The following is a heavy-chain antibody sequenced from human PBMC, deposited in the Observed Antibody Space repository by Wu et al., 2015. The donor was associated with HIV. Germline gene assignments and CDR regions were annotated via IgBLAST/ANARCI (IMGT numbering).Heavy chain of an antibody. CDR1: GYIFTDYG. Sequence: VQLVQSRGEVKKPGASVRIACKSSGYIFTDYGIHWVRQAPGEGLEWMGWISAQNGNTKYAQKFQDRVMMTTETSSSTAYMELKSLRSDDSGVYFCARGHYYDSSSSPMYWGPGSRVTVSS. CDR2: ISAQNGNT. V-gene: IGHV1-18*01. D-gene: IGHD3-22*01. J-gene: IGHJ4*02. CDR3: ARGHYYDSSSSPMY.